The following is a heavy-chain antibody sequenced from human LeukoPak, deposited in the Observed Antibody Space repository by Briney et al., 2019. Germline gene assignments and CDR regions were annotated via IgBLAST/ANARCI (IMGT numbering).Heavy chain of an antibody. CDR1: GYTFTGYY. CDR2: INPNSGGT. Sequence: ASVKVSCKASGYTFTGYYMHWVRQAPGQGLEWMGWINPNSGGTNYAQKFQSWVTVTRDTSISTAYMELSRLRSDDTAVYYCARDQGSSGWPDIWGQGTMVTVSS. D-gene: IGHD6-19*01. J-gene: IGHJ3*02. CDR3: ARDQGSSGWPDI. V-gene: IGHV1-2*04.